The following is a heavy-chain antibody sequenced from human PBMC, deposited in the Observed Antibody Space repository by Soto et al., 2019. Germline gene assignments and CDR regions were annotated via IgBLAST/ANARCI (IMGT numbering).Heavy chain of an antibody. CDR1: GFNFKKFP. CDR2: ISCCGGSA. V-gene: IGHV3-23*01. CDR3: AKDDGQQWLIPHLDN. J-gene: IGHJ4*02. Sequence: EVQLLESGGGVVQPGGSLRLSCVASGFNFKKFPMAWVRQAAGEGLEWVSGISCCGGSASYADSVKGRFSIARDDSKNTVSLQLNSLRVEDTAQYYCAKDDGQQWLIPHLDNWGQGTLVTVS. D-gene: IGHD6-19*01.